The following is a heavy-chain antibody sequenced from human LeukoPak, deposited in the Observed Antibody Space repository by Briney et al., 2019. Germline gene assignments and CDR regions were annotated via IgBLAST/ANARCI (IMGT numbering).Heavy chain of an antibody. D-gene: IGHD1-26*01. CDR2: ISSNGDNT. CDR3: ARAPREGFSGSYHDY. V-gene: IGHV3-64*01. CDR1: GFTVSSNY. J-gene: IGHJ4*02. Sequence: GRSLRLSCAASGFTVSSNYMSWVRQAPGKGLEYVSAISSNGDNTYYANSVKGRFTISRDNSKNTLYLQMASLRGEDTAVYYCARAPREGFSGSYHDYWGQGTLVTVSS.